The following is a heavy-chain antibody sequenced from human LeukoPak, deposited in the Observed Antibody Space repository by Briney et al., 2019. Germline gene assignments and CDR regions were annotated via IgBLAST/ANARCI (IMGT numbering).Heavy chain of an antibody. J-gene: IGHJ4*02. D-gene: IGHD3-3*01. Sequence: PSETLSLTCTVSGGSISSYSYYWGWIRQPPGKGLEWIGSIYYSGSTYYNPSLKSRVTISVDTSKNQFSLKLSSVTAADTAVYYCARSLPHYDFWSGYAPAFDYWGQGTLVTVSS. V-gene: IGHV4-39*07. CDR2: IYYSGST. CDR1: GGSISSYSYY. CDR3: ARSLPHYDFWSGYAPAFDY.